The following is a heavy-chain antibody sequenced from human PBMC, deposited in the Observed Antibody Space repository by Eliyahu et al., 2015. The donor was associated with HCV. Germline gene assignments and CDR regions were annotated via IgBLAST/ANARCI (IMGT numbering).Heavy chain of an antibody. CDR2: ISNRANSYIT. V-gene: IGHV3-72*01. Sequence: EVQLVESGGGLVQPGGSLRLSCAAFGFPFVXHTXDWVRQAPGKGLGWVGRISNRANSYITQYAASVTGRFSISRDDSKNSVYLQMNSLKTEDTAVYYCARDFDAYGFDIWGQGTMLTVSS. CDR3: ARDFDAYGFDI. D-gene: IGHD2/OR15-2a*01. J-gene: IGHJ3*02. CDR1: GFPFVXHT.